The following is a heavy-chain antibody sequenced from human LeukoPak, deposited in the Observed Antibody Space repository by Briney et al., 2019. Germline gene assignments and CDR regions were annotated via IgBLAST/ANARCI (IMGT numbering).Heavy chain of an antibody. D-gene: IGHD3-10*01. CDR1: GGSFSGYY. CDR2: INHSGST. J-gene: IGHJ6*03. Sequence: SETLSLTCVVYGGSFSGYYWSWIRQPPGKGLEWIGEINHSGSTNYNPSLKSRVTISVDTSKNQFSLKLSSVTAADTAVYYCARYYYGSGTMGHYYYYMDVWGKGTTVTVSS. V-gene: IGHV4-34*01. CDR3: ARYYYGSGTMGHYYYYMDV.